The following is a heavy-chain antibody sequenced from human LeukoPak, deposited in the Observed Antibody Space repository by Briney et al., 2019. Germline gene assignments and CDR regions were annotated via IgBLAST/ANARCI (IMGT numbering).Heavy chain of an antibody. CDR1: GFTFSSYA. D-gene: IGHD3-22*01. V-gene: IGHV3-30-3*01. J-gene: IGHJ4*02. CDR2: ISYDGTNK. Sequence: PGRSLRLSCAASGFTFSSYAMHWVRQAPGKGLEWVAVISYDGTNKYYADSVKGRFTISRDNSKNTLYLQMNSLRAEDTAVYYCARDYYDSSGYFDYWGQGTPVTVSS. CDR3: ARDYYDSSGYFDY.